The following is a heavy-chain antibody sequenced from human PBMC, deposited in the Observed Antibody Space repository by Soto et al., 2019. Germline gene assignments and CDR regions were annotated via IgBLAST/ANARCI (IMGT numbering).Heavy chain of an antibody. Sequence: QVQLQQWGAGMLKHSETLSLTCAVYGGSFSGYYWYWIRQPQGTGLEWIGEINHRGSTNYKPSLKSRVTTSVDTSKNQFSLKLSSVTAAATPVYYWARGKLDSGYLHLLDYGGQGTLVTVSS. CDR1: GGSFSGYY. D-gene: IGHD5-12*01. J-gene: IGHJ4*02. CDR3: ARGKLDSGYLHLLDY. V-gene: IGHV4-34*01. CDR2: INHRGST.